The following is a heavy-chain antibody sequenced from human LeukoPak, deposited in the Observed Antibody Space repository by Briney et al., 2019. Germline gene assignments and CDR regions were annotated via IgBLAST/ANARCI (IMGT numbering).Heavy chain of an antibody. CDR2: FDPEDGET. Sequence: GASVKVPCKVSGYTLTELSMHWVRQAPGKGLEWMGGFDPEDGETIYAQKFQGRVTMTEDTSTDTAYMELSSLRSEDTAVYYCATDLGDYGDYERPFDYWGQGTLVTVSS. D-gene: IGHD4-17*01. CDR1: GYTLTELS. J-gene: IGHJ4*02. CDR3: ATDLGDYGDYERPFDY. V-gene: IGHV1-24*01.